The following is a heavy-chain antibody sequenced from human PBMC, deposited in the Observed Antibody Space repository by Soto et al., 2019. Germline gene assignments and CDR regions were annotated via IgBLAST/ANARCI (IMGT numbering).Heavy chain of an antibody. CDR3: AREGVHNYTEYYFDY. Sequence: LRLSCAASGFTFSYYPLHWVRRAPGKGLEWVSSISGIKNYIRYADSVKGRFTISRDNAKTSLYLQMNSLTAEDTAVYYCAREGVHNYTEYYFDYWGQGTLVTVSS. J-gene: IGHJ4*02. CDR1: GFTFSYYP. V-gene: IGHV3-21*06. CDR2: ISGIKNYI. D-gene: IGHD3-10*01.